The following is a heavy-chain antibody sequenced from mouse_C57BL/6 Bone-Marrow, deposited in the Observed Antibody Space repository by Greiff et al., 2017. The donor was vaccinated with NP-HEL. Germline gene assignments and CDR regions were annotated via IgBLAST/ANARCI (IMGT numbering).Heavy chain of an antibody. V-gene: IGHV1-64*01. CDR3: ARPVVAHFDY. CDR1: GYTFTSYW. J-gene: IGHJ2*01. CDR2: IHPNSGST. D-gene: IGHD1-1*01. Sequence: QVQLKQPGAELVKPGASVKLSCKASGYTFTSYWMHWVKQRPGQGLEWIGMIHPNSGSTNYNEKFKSKATLTVDKSSSTAYMQLSSLTSEDSAVYYCARPVVAHFDYWGQGTTLTVSS.